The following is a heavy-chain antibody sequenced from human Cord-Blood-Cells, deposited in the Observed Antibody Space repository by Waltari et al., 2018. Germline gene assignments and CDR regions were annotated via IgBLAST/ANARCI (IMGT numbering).Heavy chain of an antibody. Sequence: QVQLVESGGGVVQPGRSLRLSCAASGFTFSSYGMHWVRQAPGKGREWGAVIWYDGSNKCYADSVKGRFTISRDNSKNTLYLQMNSLRAEDTAVYYCARDGSGSYSLDYWGQGTLVTVSS. V-gene: IGHV3-33*01. D-gene: IGHD1-26*01. J-gene: IGHJ4*02. CDR2: IWYDGSNK. CDR3: ARDGSGSYSLDY. CDR1: GFTFSSYG.